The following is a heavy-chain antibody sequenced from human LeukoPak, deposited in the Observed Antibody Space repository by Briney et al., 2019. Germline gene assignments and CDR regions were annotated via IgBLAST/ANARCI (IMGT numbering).Heavy chain of an antibody. Sequence: PGGSLRLSCAASGFTFSGSTLHWVRQASGKGLEWVGRIRSTANGYATAYAASVKGRFTISRDDSKNTAYLQMDSLKTEDTAVYYCARYGSGSENFDYWGQGTLVTVSP. CDR2: IRSTANGYAT. J-gene: IGHJ4*02. CDR3: ARYGSGSENFDY. CDR1: GFTFSGST. V-gene: IGHV3-73*01. D-gene: IGHD3-10*01.